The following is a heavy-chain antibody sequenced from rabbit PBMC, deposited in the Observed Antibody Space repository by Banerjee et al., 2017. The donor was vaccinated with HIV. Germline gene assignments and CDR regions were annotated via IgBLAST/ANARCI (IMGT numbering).Heavy chain of an antibody. V-gene: IGHV1S45*01. Sequence: QQQLEESGGGLVKPGGTLTLTCKASGIDFSSYYYMCWVRQAPGKGLEWIACIYAGSSGTTYYASWAKGRFTISKTSSTTVTLQMTSLTAADTATYFCARRNNGYGDFNLWGQGTLVTVS. CDR1: GIDFSSYYY. D-gene: IGHD3-1*01. CDR3: ARRNNGYGDFNL. CDR2: IYAGSSGTT. J-gene: IGHJ4*01.